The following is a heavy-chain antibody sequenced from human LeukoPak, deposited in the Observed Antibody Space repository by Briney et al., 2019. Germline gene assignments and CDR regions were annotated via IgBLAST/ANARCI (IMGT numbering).Heavy chain of an antibody. J-gene: IGHJ4*02. V-gene: IGHV7-4-1*02. CDR3: ARAIDRGRHMTPRY. CDR2: INTNTGNP. D-gene: IGHD3-10*01. Sequence: ASMKVSCKASGYTFTSYAMNWVRQAPGQGLEWMGWINTNTGNPTYAQGFTGRFVFSLDTSVSTAYLQTSSLKAEDTAVYYCARAIDRGRHMTPRYWGQGTLVTVSS. CDR1: GYTFTSYA.